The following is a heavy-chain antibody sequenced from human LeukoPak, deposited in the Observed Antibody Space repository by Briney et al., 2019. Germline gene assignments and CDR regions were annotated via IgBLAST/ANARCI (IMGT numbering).Heavy chain of an antibody. V-gene: IGHV3-74*01. Sequence: GGSLRLSCAASGFNFSTYWMHWVRQAPGKGLVWVPRINSDGSSTTYADSVKGRFTLSRDNAKNTLFLQMNSLRAEDTAVYYCARSTTHPYYYYMDVWGKGTTVTISS. CDR1: GFNFSTYW. J-gene: IGHJ6*03. CDR3: ARSTTHPYYYYMDV. CDR2: INSDGSST. D-gene: IGHD4-17*01.